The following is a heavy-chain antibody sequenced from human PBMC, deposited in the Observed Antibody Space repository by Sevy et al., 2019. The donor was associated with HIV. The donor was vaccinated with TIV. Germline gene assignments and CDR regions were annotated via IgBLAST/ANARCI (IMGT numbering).Heavy chain of an antibody. D-gene: IGHD4-4*01. CDR1: GFTFGDYA. CDR3: AREEWGSNYVPRSYYYYGMDV. CDR2: IKQDGSEK. J-gene: IGHJ6*02. Sequence: GGSLRLSCTASGFTFGDYAMSWVRQAPGKGLEWVANIKQDGSEKYYVDSVKGRFTISRDNAKNSLYLQMNSLRAEDTAVYYCAREEWGSNYVPRSYYYYGMDVWGQGTTVTVSS. V-gene: IGHV3-7*01.